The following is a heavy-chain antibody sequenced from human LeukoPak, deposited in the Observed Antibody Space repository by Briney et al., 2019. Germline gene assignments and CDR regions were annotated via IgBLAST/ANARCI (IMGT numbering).Heavy chain of an antibody. CDR1: GFTFSTYI. V-gene: IGHV3-21*01. J-gene: IGHJ4*02. D-gene: IGHD3-22*01. CDR2: ISGGSSYI. CDR3: ARAALPADYYDSSGYYSLDY. Sequence: GESLRLSCAASGFTFSTYIINWVRQAPGKGLEWVSSISGGSSYIRYADSLKGRFTISRDNVKNSVYLQMNSLRAEDTAVYYCARAALPADYYDSSGYYSLDYWGQGTLATVSS.